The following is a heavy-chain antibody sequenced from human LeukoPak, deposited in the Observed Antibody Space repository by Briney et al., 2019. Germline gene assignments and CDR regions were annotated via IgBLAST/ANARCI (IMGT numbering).Heavy chain of an antibody. CDR3: ARDYYGSGSYLPNY. CDR1: GFTFSTYA. Sequence: GGSLRLSCAASGFTFSTYAVNWVRQAPGKGLEWVSAITGSGGATYYADSVKGRFTISRDNSKNTLYLQMNSLRAEDTAVYYCARDYYGSGSYLPNYWGQGPLVTVSS. J-gene: IGHJ4*02. CDR2: ITGSGGAT. D-gene: IGHD3-10*01. V-gene: IGHV3-23*01.